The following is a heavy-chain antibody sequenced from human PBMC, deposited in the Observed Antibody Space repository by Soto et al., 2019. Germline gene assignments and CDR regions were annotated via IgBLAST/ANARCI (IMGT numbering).Heavy chain of an antibody. D-gene: IGHD1-26*01. CDR1: GFTFDDYA. V-gene: IGHV3-9*01. CDR3: AKDRKGGAYYYYDMDV. CDR2: ISWNSVSI. Sequence: PGGSLRLSCTASGFTFDDYAMHWVRQAPGKGLEWVSGISWNSVSINYADSVKGRFTISRDNAKNSLYLQINSLRGDDTALYYCAKDRKGGAYYYYDMDVWGQGTTVTVSS. J-gene: IGHJ6*02.